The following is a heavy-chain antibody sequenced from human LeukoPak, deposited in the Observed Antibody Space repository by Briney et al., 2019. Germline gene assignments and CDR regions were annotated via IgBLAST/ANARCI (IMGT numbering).Heavy chain of an antibody. J-gene: IGHJ4*02. CDR3: ARVERGVVLDY. Sequence: GASVKVSCKASGGTFSSYAISWVRQAPGQGLEWMGGIIPIFGTANYAQKFQGRVTITADESTSTAHMELSSLRSEDTAVYYCARVERGVVLDYWGQGTLVTVSS. D-gene: IGHD5-24*01. CDR2: IIPIFGTA. V-gene: IGHV1-69*13. CDR1: GGTFSSYA.